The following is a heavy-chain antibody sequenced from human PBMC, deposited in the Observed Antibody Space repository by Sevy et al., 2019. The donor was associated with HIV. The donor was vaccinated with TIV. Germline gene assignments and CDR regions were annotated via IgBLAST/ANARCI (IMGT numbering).Heavy chain of an antibody. CDR2: IKQDGSEK. CDR1: GFTFSSYW. J-gene: IGHJ4*02. V-gene: IGHV3-7*01. CDR3: ARDGDEYSSSWYVY. Sequence: GGSLRLSCVASGFTFSSYWMSWVRQAPGKGLEWVANIKQDGSEKYYADSVKGRFTISRDNAKNSLYLQMNSLRAEDTAVYYCARDGDEYSSSWYVYWGQGTLVTVSS. D-gene: IGHD6-13*01.